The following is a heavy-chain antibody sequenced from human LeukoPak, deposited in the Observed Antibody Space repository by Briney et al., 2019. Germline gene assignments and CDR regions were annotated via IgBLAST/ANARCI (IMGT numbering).Heavy chain of an antibody. CDR1: GGTFSSYA. D-gene: IGHD4-23*01. V-gene: IGHV1-69*05. J-gene: IGHJ3*02. CDR2: IIPIFGTA. CDR3: AREQTPLPAPDAFDI. Sequence: GSSVKVSCKASGGTFSSYAISWVRQAPGQGLEWMGRIIPIFGTANYAQKFQGRVTITTDESTSTAYMELSSLRSEDTAVYYCAREQTPLPAPDAFDIWGQGIMVTVSS.